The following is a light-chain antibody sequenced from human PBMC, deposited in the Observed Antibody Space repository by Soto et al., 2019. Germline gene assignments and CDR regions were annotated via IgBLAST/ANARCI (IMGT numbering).Light chain of an antibody. J-gene: IGKJ2*01. CDR3: HQYGSSRDT. CDR2: GAS. CDR1: QSVAGNS. V-gene: IGKV3-20*01. Sequence: EIGLTQSPGTLSLSPGDGATLSCRASQSVAGNSLAWYQHKPGQAPRLLIWGASNRATGIPGRVTGSGSGTDFPLIVSMREHDDVAVYYCHQYGSSRDTFGQGTKLDIK.